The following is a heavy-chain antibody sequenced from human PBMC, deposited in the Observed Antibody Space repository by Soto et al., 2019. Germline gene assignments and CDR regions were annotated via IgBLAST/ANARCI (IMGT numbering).Heavy chain of an antibody. CDR1: GYTFINYH. D-gene: IGHD5-12*01. CDR3: AKSPRGEMATD. V-gene: IGHV1-18*01. CDR2: INTYNGMT. J-gene: IGHJ4*02. Sequence: QVQLVQSGGEVKKPGASVTVSCKASGYTFINYHITCVRQAPGQGLEWMAWINTYNGMTDYAQKFQGRVTMTRDTSTSTAYRELRNLGSDDTAVYFCAKSPRGEMATDWGQGTLVTVSS.